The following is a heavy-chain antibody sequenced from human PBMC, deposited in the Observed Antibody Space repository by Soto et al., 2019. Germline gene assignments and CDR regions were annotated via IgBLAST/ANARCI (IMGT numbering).Heavy chain of an antibody. D-gene: IGHD2-2*01. Sequence: EVQLVESGGGLVKPGGSLRLSCAASGFTFSSYSMNWVRQAPGEGLEWVSSISSSSSYIYYADSVKGRFTISRDNAKNSLYLQMNSLRAEDTAVYYCARDGGYCSSTSCYYYYGMDVWGQGTTVTVSS. V-gene: IGHV3-21*01. J-gene: IGHJ6*02. CDR1: GFTFSSYS. CDR3: ARDGGYCSSTSCYYYYGMDV. CDR2: ISSSSSYI.